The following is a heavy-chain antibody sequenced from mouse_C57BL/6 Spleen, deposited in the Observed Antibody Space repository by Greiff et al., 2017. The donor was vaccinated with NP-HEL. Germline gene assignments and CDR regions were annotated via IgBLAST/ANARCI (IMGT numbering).Heavy chain of an antibody. CDR1: GYTFTSYW. CDR3: ARGGYGKAFDY. Sequence: LQQPGAELVKPGASVKLSCKASGYTFTSYWMHWVKQRPGPGLEWIGMIHPNSGSTNYNEKFKSKATLTVDKSSSTAYMQLSSLTSEDSAVYYCARGGYGKAFDYWGQGTTLTVSS. J-gene: IGHJ2*01. D-gene: IGHD2-1*01. CDR2: IHPNSGST. V-gene: IGHV1-64*01.